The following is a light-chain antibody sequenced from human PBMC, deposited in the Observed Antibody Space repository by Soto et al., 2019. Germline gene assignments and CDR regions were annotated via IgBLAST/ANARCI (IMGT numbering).Light chain of an antibody. CDR2: DAS. Sequence: EIVLTQYTATLSLSPGERATLSCRASQSVSSYLAWYQQKPGQAPRLLIYDASNRATGIPARFSGSGSGTDFTLTISSLEPEDFAVYYCQQRSNWPPTFGQGTKVDIK. CDR1: QSVSSY. CDR3: QQRSNWPPT. V-gene: IGKV3-11*01. J-gene: IGKJ1*01.